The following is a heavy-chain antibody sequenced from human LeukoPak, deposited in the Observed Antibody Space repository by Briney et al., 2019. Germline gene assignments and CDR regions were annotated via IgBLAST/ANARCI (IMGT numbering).Heavy chain of an antibody. Sequence: ASVKVSCKASGYTFTAYYVHWVRQAPGQGLEWMGWINPNSGGTNYAQKFQGWVTMTRDTSISTAYMELTRLKSDDTAVYYCARGYWGYDSWGQGTLVTVSS. CDR2: INPNSGGT. CDR1: GYTFTAYY. J-gene: IGHJ4*02. CDR3: ARGYWGYDS. V-gene: IGHV1-2*04. D-gene: IGHD7-27*01.